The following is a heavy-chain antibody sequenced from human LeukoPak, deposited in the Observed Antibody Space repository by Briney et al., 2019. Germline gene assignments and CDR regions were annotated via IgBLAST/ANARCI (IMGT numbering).Heavy chain of an antibody. V-gene: IGHV5-51*01. J-gene: IGHJ6*02. CDR3: ARHSLQYGSGSPSSDGMDV. CDR2: IYPGDSDT. D-gene: IGHD3-10*01. CDR1: GYSFTSYW. Sequence: PGESLKISCKGSGYSFTSYWIGWVRQMPGKGLEWMGIIYPGDSDTRYSPSFQGQVTISADKSISTAYLQWSSLKASDTAMYYCARHSLQYGSGSPSSDGMDVWGQGTTVTVSS.